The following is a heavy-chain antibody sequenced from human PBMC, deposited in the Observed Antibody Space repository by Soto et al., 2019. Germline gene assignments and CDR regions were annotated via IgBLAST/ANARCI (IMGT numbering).Heavy chain of an antibody. Sequence: QVQLVQSGAEVKKPGASVKVSCKASGYTFTGYYMHWVRQAPGQGLEWMGWINPNSGGTNYAQKFQGWVTMTRDTSISTAYMELSRLRSDDTAVYYCARGDYYGSGNPPYGMDVWGQGTTVTVSS. J-gene: IGHJ6*02. CDR2: INPNSGGT. V-gene: IGHV1-2*04. CDR3: ARGDYYGSGNPPYGMDV. CDR1: GYTFTGYY. D-gene: IGHD3-10*01.